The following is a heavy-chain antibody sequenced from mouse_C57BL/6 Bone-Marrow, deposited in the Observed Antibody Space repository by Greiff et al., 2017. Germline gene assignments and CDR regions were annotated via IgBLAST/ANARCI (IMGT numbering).Heavy chain of an antibody. CDR2: IYPSDSET. CDR1: GYTFTSYW. CDR3: AAMITTSYYFDC. D-gene: IGHD2-4*01. J-gene: IGHJ2*01. V-gene: IGHV1-61*01. Sequence: QVHVKQPGAELVRPGSSVKLSCKASGYTFTSYWMDWVKQRPGQGLEWIGNIYPSDSETHYNQKFKVKATLTVDKSSSTAYMQLSSLTSEDSAVDYCAAMITTSYYFDCWGKGTTLTVSS.